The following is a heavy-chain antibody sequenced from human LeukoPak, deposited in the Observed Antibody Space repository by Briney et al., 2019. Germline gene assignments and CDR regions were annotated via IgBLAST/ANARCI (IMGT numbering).Heavy chain of an antibody. Sequence: SETLSLTCTVSGGSISSSSYYWSWIRQPPGKGLEWIGSIYYSGSTYYNPSLKSRVTISVDTSKNQFSLKLSSVTAADTAVYYCARRTQIAAAGMAFDYWGQGTLVTVSS. J-gene: IGHJ4*02. D-gene: IGHD6-13*01. V-gene: IGHV4-39*01. CDR3: ARRTQIAAAGMAFDY. CDR1: GGSISSSSYY. CDR2: IYYSGST.